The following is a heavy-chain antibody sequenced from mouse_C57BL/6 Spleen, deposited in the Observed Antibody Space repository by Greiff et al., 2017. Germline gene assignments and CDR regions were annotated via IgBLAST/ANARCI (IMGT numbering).Heavy chain of an antibody. Sequence: QVQLKESGPELVKPGASVKISCKASGYSFTSYYIHWVKQRPGQGLEWIGWIYPGSGNTKYNEKFKGKATLTADTSSSTAYMQLSSLTSEDSAVYYCALSYGSSYVYFDVWGTGTTVTVSS. CDR3: ALSYGSSYVYFDV. D-gene: IGHD1-1*01. V-gene: IGHV1-66*01. CDR2: IYPGSGNT. CDR1: GYSFTSYY. J-gene: IGHJ1*03.